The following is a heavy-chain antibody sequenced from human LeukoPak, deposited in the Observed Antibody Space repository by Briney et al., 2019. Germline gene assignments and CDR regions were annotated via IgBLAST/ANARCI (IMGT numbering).Heavy chain of an antibody. Sequence: QPGGSLRLSCAASGLFFSTCGMSWARQPPGKGREWISCISGSGDSTCYAGSVEGRLTISRDNSQKTLYLQMKSLRVDDTALYFCAKGHTDYGTGFDCWGQGALVTVSS. J-gene: IGHJ4*01. CDR1: GLFFSTCG. D-gene: IGHD4-17*01. CDR2: ISGSGDST. CDR3: AKGHTDYGTGFDC. V-gene: IGHV3-23*01.